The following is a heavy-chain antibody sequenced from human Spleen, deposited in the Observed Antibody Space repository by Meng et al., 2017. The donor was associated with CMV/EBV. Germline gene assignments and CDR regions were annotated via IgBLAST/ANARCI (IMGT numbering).Heavy chain of an antibody. Sequence: GESLKISCAASGFTFSNYSMNWVRQAPGKGLEWVSSISSRSKYTHYSDSVKGRFTISRDNAKNSLYLQINTLRAEDTAVYYCVRDRRDGYNYYFDFWGQGTLVTVSS. J-gene: IGHJ4*02. CDR3: VRDRRDGYNYYFDF. CDR2: ISSRSKYT. D-gene: IGHD5-24*01. V-gene: IGHV3-21*01. CDR1: GFTFSNYS.